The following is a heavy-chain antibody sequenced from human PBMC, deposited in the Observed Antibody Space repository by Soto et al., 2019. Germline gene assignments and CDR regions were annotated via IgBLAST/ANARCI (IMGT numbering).Heavy chain of an antibody. CDR3: ARAPVWSGTSFLDY. V-gene: IGHV1-18*01. D-gene: IGHD1-1*01. CDR1: GYTFTSYG. CDR2: ISAYNGNT. J-gene: IGHJ4*02. Sequence: ASVKVSCKASGYTFTSYGISWVRQAPGQGLEWMGWISAYNGNTNYAQKLQGRVTMTTDTSTSTAYMELRSLRSDDTAVYCCARAPVWSGTSFLDYWGQGTLVTVSS.